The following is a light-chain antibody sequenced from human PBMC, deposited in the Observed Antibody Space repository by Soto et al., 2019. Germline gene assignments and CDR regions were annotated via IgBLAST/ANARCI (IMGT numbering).Light chain of an antibody. CDR3: QQYGTSQWT. J-gene: IGKJ1*01. CDR2: GAF. CDR1: QGFSRGY. Sequence: EIVLTQSPGTLSLSPGERATLFCRASQGFSRGYVVWYQQKPGQAPRLLISGAFNRATGIPDRFSGSGSWKDCTLTISRLEHEDFAVYYCQQYGTSQWTFGRGTKVE. V-gene: IGKV3-20*01.